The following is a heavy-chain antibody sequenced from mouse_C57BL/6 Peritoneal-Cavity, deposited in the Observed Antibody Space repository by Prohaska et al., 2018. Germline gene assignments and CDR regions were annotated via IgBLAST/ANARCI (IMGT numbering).Heavy chain of an antibody. V-gene: IGHV11-2*01. Sequence: VHLLETGGGLVQPVGSRGLSCEGSGFTFSGFWMSWFRKTPGKNLEWIGVINSDGSAINYAPSIKDRFTIFRDNDKSTLYLQMSNVRSEDTATYFCMRCGPYWCFDVWGTGTAVTVSS. CDR1: GFTFSGFW. CDR3: MRCGPYWCFDV. J-gene: IGHJ1*03. CDR2: INSDGSAI.